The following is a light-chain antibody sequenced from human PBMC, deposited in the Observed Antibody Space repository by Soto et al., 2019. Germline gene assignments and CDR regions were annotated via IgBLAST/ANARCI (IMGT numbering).Light chain of an antibody. V-gene: IGKV1-5*01. CDR2: DAS. Sequence: DIQMTQSTSTLSASVGDRVTITCRASKSISSWLAWYQQKQGKAPKILIYDASSLESGVPSRFSGSGSGTEFTLTISSLQPYDFATYYCQQYNSYSGTFGQGTKVEIK. CDR3: QQYNSYSGT. J-gene: IGKJ1*01. CDR1: KSISSW.